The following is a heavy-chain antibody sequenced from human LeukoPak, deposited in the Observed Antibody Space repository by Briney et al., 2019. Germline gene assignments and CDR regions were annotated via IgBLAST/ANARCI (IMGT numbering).Heavy chain of an antibody. Sequence: SETLSLTCAVYGGSFSGYYWSWIRQPPGKGLEWIGQINHSGSTNYSPSLTRRVTISVDTYNNQLSLKLSSVTAADTAVYYCARGFTVTSRYFDYWGQGTLVTVSS. CDR1: GGSFSGYY. V-gene: IGHV4-34*01. D-gene: IGHD4-11*01. CDR2: INHSGST. J-gene: IGHJ4*02. CDR3: ARGFTVTSRYFDY.